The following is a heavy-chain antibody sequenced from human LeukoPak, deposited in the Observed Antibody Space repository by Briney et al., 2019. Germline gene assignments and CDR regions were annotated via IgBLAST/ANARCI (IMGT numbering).Heavy chain of an antibody. CDR1: GYTFTSYD. J-gene: IGHJ4*02. D-gene: IGHD2-2*01. CDR2: MNPNSGNT. Sequence: ASVKVSCKASGYTFTSYDINWVRQATGQGLEWMGLMNPNSGNTGYAQKFQGRVTMTRNTSISTAYMELSSLRSEDTAVYYCARALVVVPAAMIGYWGQGTLVTVSS. CDR3: ARALVVVPAAMIGY. V-gene: IGHV1-8*01.